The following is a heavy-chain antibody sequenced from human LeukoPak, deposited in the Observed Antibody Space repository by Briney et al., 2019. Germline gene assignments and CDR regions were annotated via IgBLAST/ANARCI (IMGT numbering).Heavy chain of an antibody. Sequence: SETLSLTCTVSGGSISSGDYYWSWIRQPPGKGLEWIGYMYYSGSTYYNPYLKSRVTISVDTSKNQFSLRLSSVTAADTAVYYCARYGDYHFDYGGQGTRVTVSS. D-gene: IGHD4-17*01. CDR1: GGSISSGDYY. CDR3: ARYGDYHFDY. V-gene: IGHV4-30-4*01. J-gene: IGHJ4*02. CDR2: MYYSGST.